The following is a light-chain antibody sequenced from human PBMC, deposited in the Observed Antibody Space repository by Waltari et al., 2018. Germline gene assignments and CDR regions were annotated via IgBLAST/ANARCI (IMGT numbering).Light chain of an antibody. CDR2: QSY. Sequence: YQEKPGQSPVLDIYQSYKRPSGFPEQFSGSNSENTATVTVSGTEARDEADYYCXEWDNRTYHVVFGGGTKLTVL. V-gene: IGLV3-1*01. J-gene: IGLJ2*01. CDR3: XEWDNRTYHVV.